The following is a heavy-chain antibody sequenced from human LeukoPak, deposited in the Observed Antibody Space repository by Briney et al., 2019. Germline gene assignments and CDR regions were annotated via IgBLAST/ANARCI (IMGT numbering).Heavy chain of an antibody. CDR1: GFTFSSYSMN. CDR3: AVLYYYDSSGYYYDSGYYFDY. J-gene: IGHJ4*02. Sequence: GSLRLSCAASGFTFSSYSMNWVRQPPGKGLEWIGSIYYSGSTYYNPSLKSRVTISVDTSKNQFSLKLSSVTAADTAVYYCAVLYYYDSSGYYYDSGYYFDYWGQGTLVTVSS. CDR2: IYYSGST. V-gene: IGHV4-59*05. D-gene: IGHD3-22*01.